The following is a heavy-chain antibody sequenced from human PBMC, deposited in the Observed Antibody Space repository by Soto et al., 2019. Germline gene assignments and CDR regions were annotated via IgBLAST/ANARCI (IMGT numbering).Heavy chain of an antibody. Sequence: GGSLRLSCTASGFTFGDYAMSWFRQAPGKGLEWVGFIRSKAYGGTTEYAASVKGRFTISRDDSKSIAYLQMNSLKTEDTAVYYCTRVDCSSTSCYSQTLDYWGQGTLVTVSS. J-gene: IGHJ4*02. CDR2: IRSKAYGGTT. D-gene: IGHD2-2*01. V-gene: IGHV3-49*03. CDR3: TRVDCSSTSCYSQTLDY. CDR1: GFTFGDYA.